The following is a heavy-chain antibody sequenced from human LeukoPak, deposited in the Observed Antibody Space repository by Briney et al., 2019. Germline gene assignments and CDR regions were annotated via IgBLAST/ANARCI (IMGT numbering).Heavy chain of an antibody. J-gene: IGHJ4*02. CDR1: GGSFSYYY. CDR3: ARGGFYCGDDCYSDN. D-gene: IGHD2-21*02. Sequence: SETLSLTCAIYGGSFSYYYWSWIRQPPEKGLEWIGEINHSGSTNYNPSLKSRVTISVDTSKNQFSLKLTSVTAADTAVYYCARGGFYCGDDCYSDNWGQGTLVTVSS. V-gene: IGHV4-34*01. CDR2: INHSGST.